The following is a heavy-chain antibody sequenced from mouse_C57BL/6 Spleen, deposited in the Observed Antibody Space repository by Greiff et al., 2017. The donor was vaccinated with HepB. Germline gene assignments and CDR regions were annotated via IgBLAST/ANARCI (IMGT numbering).Heavy chain of an antibody. CDR1: GYAFSSSW. D-gene: IGHD4-1*01. Sequence: VQLQQSGPELVKPGASVKISCKASGYAFSSSWMNWVKQRPGKGLEWIGRIYPGDGDTNYNGKFKGKATLTADKSSSTAYMQLSSLTSEDSAVYFCARGANWEDWGQGTLVTVSA. CDR2: IYPGDGDT. J-gene: IGHJ3*01. V-gene: IGHV1-82*01. CDR3: ARGANWED.